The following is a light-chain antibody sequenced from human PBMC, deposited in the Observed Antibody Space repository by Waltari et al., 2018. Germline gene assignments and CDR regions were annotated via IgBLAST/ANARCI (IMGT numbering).Light chain of an antibody. Sequence: DIVMTQSPDSLAVSLGERATIHGKSSQSVFYSSNNRNYLGWYQHEPGQPPKLLIYWASNRESGVPDRFSGSGSGTDFTLTISSLQAEDVAVYYCQQYYAIPRTFGQGTKVEIK. CDR3: QQYYAIPRT. V-gene: IGKV4-1*01. J-gene: IGKJ1*01. CDR2: WAS. CDR1: QSVFYSSNNRNY.